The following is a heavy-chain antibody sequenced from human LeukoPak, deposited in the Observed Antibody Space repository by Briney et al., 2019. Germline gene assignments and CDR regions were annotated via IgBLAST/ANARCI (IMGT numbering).Heavy chain of an antibody. CDR2: IIPIFGTA. V-gene: IGHV1-69*05. CDR1: GGTFSSYA. CDR3: ARDLQQAPYYFDY. J-gene: IGHJ4*02. D-gene: IGHD5-18*01. Sequence: SVKVSCKASGGTFSSYAISWVRQAPGQGLEWMGRIIPIFGTANYAQKFQGRVTITTDESTSAAYMELSSLRPEDTAVYYCARDLQQAPYYFDYWGQGTLVTVSS.